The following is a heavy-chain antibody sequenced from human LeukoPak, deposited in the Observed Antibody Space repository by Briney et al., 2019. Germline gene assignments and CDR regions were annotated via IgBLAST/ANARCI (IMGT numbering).Heavy chain of an antibody. J-gene: IGHJ4*02. D-gene: IGHD2-15*01. CDR1: GFTFSNYW. Sequence: GGSLRLSCAASGFTFSNYWMHWVRQAPGKGLVWVSRINSDGSSTSYADSVKGRFTISRDNAKNTLYLQMNSLRAEDTAVYYCARATRYCSGGSCVYYFDYWGQGTLVTVSS. CDR2: INSDGSST. CDR3: ARATRYCSGGSCVYYFDY. V-gene: IGHV3-74*01.